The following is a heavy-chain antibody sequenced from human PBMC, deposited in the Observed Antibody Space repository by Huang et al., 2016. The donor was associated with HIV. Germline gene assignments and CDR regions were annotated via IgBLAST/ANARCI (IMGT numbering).Heavy chain of an antibody. Sequence: QVQLVQSGAEVKKPGSSVKVSCKASGGTFSSYAINWVRQAPGQGLEWMGGIIPIFGTANDAQKFQGRVTITADESTSTAYMELSSLRSEDTAVDYCARDKSGGDANWYFDLWGRGTLVTVSS. J-gene: IGHJ2*01. V-gene: IGHV1-69*01. CDR1: GGTFSSYA. CDR3: ARDKSGGDANWYFDL. CDR2: IIPIFGTA. D-gene: IGHD2-21*01.